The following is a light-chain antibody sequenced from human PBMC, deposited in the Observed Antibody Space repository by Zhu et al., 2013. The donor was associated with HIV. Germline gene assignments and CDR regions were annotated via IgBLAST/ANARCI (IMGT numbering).Light chain of an antibody. J-gene: IGKJ5*01. CDR3: QQYGSLPVT. V-gene: IGKV3-20*01. CDR2: GAS. CDR1: QSVGSNY. Sequence: DIVLTQSPDTLSLSPGERATLSCRASQSVGSNYLAWFQQRPGQAPRLLIYGASSRATGVPDRFSGSGSGTDFTLNISGLEPEDFAVYYCQQYGSLPVTFGQGTRLDIK.